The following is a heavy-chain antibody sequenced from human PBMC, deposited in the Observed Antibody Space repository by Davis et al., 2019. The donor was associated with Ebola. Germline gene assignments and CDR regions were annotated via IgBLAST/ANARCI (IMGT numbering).Heavy chain of an antibody. D-gene: IGHD3-22*01. CDR3: ARVGPYYYDSSGYYLDLDY. CDR1: GGSFSGYY. Sequence: SETLSLTCAVYGGSFSGYYWSWIRQPPGKGLEWIGYIYYSGSTNYNPSLKSRVTISVDKSKNQFSLKLSSVTAADTAVYYCARVGPYYYDSSGYYLDLDYWGQGTLVTVSS. V-gene: IGHV4-59*12. CDR2: IYYSGST. J-gene: IGHJ4*02.